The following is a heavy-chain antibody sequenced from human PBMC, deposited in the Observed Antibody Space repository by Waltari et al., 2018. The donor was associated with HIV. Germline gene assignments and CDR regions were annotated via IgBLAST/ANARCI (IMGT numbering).Heavy chain of an antibody. CDR3: ARGSSGSYRWFDP. J-gene: IGHJ5*02. D-gene: IGHD1-26*01. CDR1: GGTFRSTA. V-gene: IGHV1-69*01. Sequence: QEQLVQSGAEVKKPGSSVKVSCQASGGTFRSTAISWVRQAPGHGLEWMGGIILIFGATNYAQKFHGRLTINADESTGTVYMELSNLTFEDTAVYYCARGSSGSYRWFDPWGHGTLVTVSS. CDR2: IILIFGAT.